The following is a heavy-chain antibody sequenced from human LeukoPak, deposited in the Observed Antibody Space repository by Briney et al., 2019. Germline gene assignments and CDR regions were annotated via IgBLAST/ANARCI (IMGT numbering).Heavy chain of an antibody. CDR2: INPSGGST. CDR3: ARDRTVVPAARDYGDYDYYYYGMDV. D-gene: IGHD2-2*01. V-gene: IGHV1-46*01. J-gene: IGHJ6*02. Sequence: GASVKVSCKASGYTFTSYYMHWVRQAPGQGLEWMGIINPSGGSTSYAQKFQCRFTMTSDTSTTTVYMKLSSLRSEDTAVYYCARDRTVVPAARDYGDYDYYYYGMDVWGQGTTVTVSS. CDR1: GYTFTSYY.